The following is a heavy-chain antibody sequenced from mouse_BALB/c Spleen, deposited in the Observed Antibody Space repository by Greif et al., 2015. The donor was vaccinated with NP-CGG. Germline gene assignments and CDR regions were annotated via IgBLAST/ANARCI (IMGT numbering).Heavy chain of an antibody. CDR1: GYSFTSYY. D-gene: IGHD2-4*01. Sequence: VQLQQSGPELVKPGASVKISCKASGYSFTSYYIHWVKQRPGQGLEWIGWIFPGSGNTKYNEKFKGKATLTADTPSSTAYMQLSSLTSEDSAVYFCANDYDGAWFAYWGQGTLVTVSA. V-gene: IGHV1-66*01. CDR3: ANDYDGAWFAY. J-gene: IGHJ3*01. CDR2: IFPGSGNT.